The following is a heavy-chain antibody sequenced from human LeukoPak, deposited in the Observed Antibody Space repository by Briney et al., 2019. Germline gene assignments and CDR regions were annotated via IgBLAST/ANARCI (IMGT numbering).Heavy chain of an antibody. CDR1: GYSISSGYY. J-gene: IGHJ5*02. V-gene: IGHV4-38-2*02. CDR3: ARAGRDGYNYNWFDP. CDR2: IYHSGRT. Sequence: SETLSLTCTVSGYSISSGYYWGWIRQPPGKGLEWIGSIYHSGRTFYNPSLKSRVTISVDTSKNQFSLKLSSVTAADTAVYYCARAGRDGYNYNWFDPWGQGTLVTVSS. D-gene: IGHD5-24*01.